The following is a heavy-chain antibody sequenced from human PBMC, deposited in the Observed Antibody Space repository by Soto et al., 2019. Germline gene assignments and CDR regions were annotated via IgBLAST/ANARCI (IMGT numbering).Heavy chain of an antibody. J-gene: IGHJ6*01. CDR2: IYYGGST. V-gene: IGHV4-30-4*08. CDR3: ARDYRSASGGMDV. CDR1: RWSINGYDYH. D-gene: IGHD3-10*01. Sequence: LSSTCTLSRWSINGYDYHWSWIRGPPGKGREWIGAIYYGGSTYYHPSLKSRIRISVNTSNNPSFLKMSSVTAAEAAVYYWARDYRSASGGMDVWGQGTTVTVSS.